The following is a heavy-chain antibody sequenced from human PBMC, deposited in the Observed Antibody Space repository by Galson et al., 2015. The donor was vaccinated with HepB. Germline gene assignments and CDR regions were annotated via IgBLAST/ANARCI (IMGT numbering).Heavy chain of an antibody. CDR1: GFNFNNYA. J-gene: IGHJ4*02. Sequence: SLRLSCAASGFNFNNYAMSWVRQAPGKGLEWVSGISGSGGSTYYADSMKGRCTIPRDNSKNTLHLQMSSLRGEDTAIYYCTKFRGAPHMRNWYQDHWGQGTLVTVSP. CDR3: TKFRGAPHMRNWYQDH. CDR2: ISGSGGST. D-gene: IGHD6-13*01. V-gene: IGHV3-23*01.